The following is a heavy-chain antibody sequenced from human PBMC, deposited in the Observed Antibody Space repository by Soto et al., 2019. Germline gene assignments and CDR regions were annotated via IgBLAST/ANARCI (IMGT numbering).Heavy chain of an antibody. J-gene: IGHJ6*02. V-gene: IGHV3-43*01. D-gene: IGHD3-10*01. Sequence: GGSLRLSCAASGFTFDDYTMHWVRQAPGKGLEWVSLISWDGGSTYYADSVKGRFTVSRDNSKNSLYLQMNSLRTEDTALYYCAKDMGVVRGVTHQYYYYYGMDVWGQGTTVTVSS. CDR2: ISWDGGST. CDR3: AKDMGVVRGVTHQYYYYYGMDV. CDR1: GFTFDDYT.